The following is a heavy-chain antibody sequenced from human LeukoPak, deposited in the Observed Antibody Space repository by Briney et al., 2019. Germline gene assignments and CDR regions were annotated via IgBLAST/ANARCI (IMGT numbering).Heavy chain of an antibody. J-gene: IGHJ4*02. Sequence: PGGSLRLSCAASGFTVSSNYMSWVRQAPGKGLEWVSVIYSGGRTYSADSVKGGFTISRDNSKNTLYLQMNSLRAEDTAVYYCTSVVKVSDYWGQGTLVTVSS. V-gene: IGHV3-66*01. D-gene: IGHD4-23*01. CDR2: IYSGGRT. CDR3: TSVVKVSDY. CDR1: GFTVSSNY.